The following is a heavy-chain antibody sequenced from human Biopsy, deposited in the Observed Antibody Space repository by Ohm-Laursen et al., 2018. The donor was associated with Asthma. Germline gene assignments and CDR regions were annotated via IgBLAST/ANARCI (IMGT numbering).Heavy chain of an antibody. J-gene: IGHJ4*02. CDR1: GFTFSSYG. CDR2: VSYDGGVV. Sequence: SLRLSCAASGFTFSSYGMHWVRQAPGKGLEWVAVVSYDGGVVHYADSMKGRFTISRDNAKSTLYLQMNRLRTDDTAVYFCAKRRGYSDLTDFDHWGQGTLVTVSS. D-gene: IGHD3-3*01. CDR3: AKRRGYSDLTDFDH. V-gene: IGHV3-30*18.